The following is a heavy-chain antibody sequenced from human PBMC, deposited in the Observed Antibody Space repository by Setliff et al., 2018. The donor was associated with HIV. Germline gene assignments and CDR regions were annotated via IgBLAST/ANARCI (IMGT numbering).Heavy chain of an antibody. Sequence: PGGSLRLSCAASGFTFSTTWMYWVRQAPGKGLVWVSRINTDGSSTTYADSVKGRFTISRDNSKNTVYLQMNSLRAEDTAVYYCAKDGSHFWSGSPDYWGQGTLVTVSS. CDR1: GFTFSTTW. CDR3: AKDGSHFWSGSPDY. CDR2: INTDGSST. D-gene: IGHD3-3*01. J-gene: IGHJ4*02. V-gene: IGHV3-74*01.